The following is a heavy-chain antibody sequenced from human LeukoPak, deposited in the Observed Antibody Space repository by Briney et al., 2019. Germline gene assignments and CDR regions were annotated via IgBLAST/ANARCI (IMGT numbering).Heavy chain of an antibody. CDR1: GFTFISYS. Sequence: GGSLRLSCAASGFTFISYSIHWVRQAPGKGLEWVAFIRYDGSNKYFADSVKGRFTISRDTSKNTLYLQMNSLKPEDTAVYFCVKDQRVVAAVPSVFDSYYYMDVWGKGTTVTVSS. CDR3: VKDQRVVAAVPSVFDSYYYMDV. D-gene: IGHD6-13*01. J-gene: IGHJ6*03. V-gene: IGHV3-30*02. CDR2: IRYDGSNK.